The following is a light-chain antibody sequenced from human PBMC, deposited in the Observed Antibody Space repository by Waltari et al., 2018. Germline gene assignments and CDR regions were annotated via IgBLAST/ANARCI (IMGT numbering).Light chain of an antibody. J-gene: IGLJ3*02. Sequence: QSVLTQPPSASGTPGQRVTISCSGSISNLGTNYVYWYQQFPGTAPKLLIQRNNRRPSGGPERVAGSKSGTSAARAISGRRSEDEADYYCASWDDRLSVGVFGGGTKLTVL. V-gene: IGLV1-47*01. CDR1: ISNLGTNY. CDR2: RNN. CDR3: ASWDDRLSVGV.